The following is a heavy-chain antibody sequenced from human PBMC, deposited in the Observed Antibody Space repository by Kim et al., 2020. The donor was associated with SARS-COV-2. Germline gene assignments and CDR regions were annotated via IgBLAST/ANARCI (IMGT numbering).Heavy chain of an antibody. J-gene: IGHJ3*02. V-gene: IGHV5-51*01. D-gene: IGHD5-12*01. CDR3: AIRRDGYNRGPHAFDI. CDR1: GYRFTSYW. CDR2: IYPGDSDT. Sequence: GESLKISCKGSGYRFTSYWSGWVRQMPGKGLEWMGIIYPGDSDTRYSPSFQGQVTISADKSISTANLQWSSLKASDTAMYYCAIRRDGYNRGPHAFDIWGQGTMVTVSS.